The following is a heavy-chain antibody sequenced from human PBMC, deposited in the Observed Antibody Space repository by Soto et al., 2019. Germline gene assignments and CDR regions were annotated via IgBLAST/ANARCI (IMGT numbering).Heavy chain of an antibody. CDR3: ARTTSVAAFDI. J-gene: IGHJ3*02. CDR1: GFTISSYS. Sequence: PGGSMSLSCAASGFTISSYSMNWVRQAQGKGLEWVSSISSSSSYIYYADSVKGRFTISRDNAKNSLYLQMNSLRAEDTAVYYCARTTSVAAFDIWGQGTMVTVSS. CDR2: ISSSSSYI. V-gene: IGHV3-21*01. D-gene: IGHD6-13*01.